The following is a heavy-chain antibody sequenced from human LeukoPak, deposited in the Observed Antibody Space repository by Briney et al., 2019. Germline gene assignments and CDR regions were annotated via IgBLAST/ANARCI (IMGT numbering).Heavy chain of an antibody. V-gene: IGHV4-30-2*01. CDR2: IYHSGST. J-gene: IGHJ4*02. CDR1: GGSISSGGYS. D-gene: IGHD3-9*01. Sequence: PSETLSLTCAVSGGSISSGGYSWSWIRQPPGKGLEWIGYIYHSGSTYYNPSLKSRVTISVDRSKNQFSLKLSSVTAADTAVYYCARGDYDILTGHLPHLDYWGQGTLVTVSS. CDR3: ARGDYDILTGHLPHLDY.